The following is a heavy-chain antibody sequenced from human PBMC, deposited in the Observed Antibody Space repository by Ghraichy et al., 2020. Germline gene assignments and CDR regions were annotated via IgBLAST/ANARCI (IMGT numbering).Heavy chain of an antibody. CDR3: ARADWDSGDSLGY. CDR2: ISSSSGAI. V-gene: IGHV3-21*01. CDR1: GFSFSSYA. J-gene: IGHJ4*02. D-gene: IGHD4-17*01. Sequence: GGSLRLSCAASGFSFSSYAMNWVRQAPGKGLEWVASISSSSGAIYYADSVRGRFTISRDNAKNTMFLQMNSLRGDDTAIYYCARADWDSGDSLGYWGQGTLVTVSS.